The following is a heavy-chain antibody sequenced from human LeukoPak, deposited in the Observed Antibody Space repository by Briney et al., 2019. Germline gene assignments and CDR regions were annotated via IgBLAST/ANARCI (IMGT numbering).Heavy chain of an antibody. V-gene: IGHV1-18*01. D-gene: IGHD2-15*01. J-gene: IGHJ3*02. CDR2: ISAYNGNT. CDR3: AREVVKDTFDAFDI. Sequence: ASVKVSCKASGYTFTSYGISWVRHAPGQGLEWMGWISAYNGNTNYAQKLQGRVTMTTDTSTRTAYMELRSLRSDDTVVYYCAREVVKDTFDAFDIWGQGTMVTVSS. CDR1: GYTFTSYG.